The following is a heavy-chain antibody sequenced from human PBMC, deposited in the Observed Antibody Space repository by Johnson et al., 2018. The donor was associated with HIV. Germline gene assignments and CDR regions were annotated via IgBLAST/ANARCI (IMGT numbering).Heavy chain of an antibody. J-gene: IGHJ3*02. CDR2: IYSGGTT. V-gene: IGHV3-66*01. Sequence: VQLVESGGGVVRPGGSLRLSCAASGFTVSSNYMSWVRPAPGKGLEWVSVIYSGGTTWYADSVKGRFTISRDNAKNSLSLQMNSLRAGDTAVYYCARGSSYYYDSSGYAFDIWGQGTMVTVSS. CDR1: GFTVSSNY. D-gene: IGHD3-22*01. CDR3: ARGSSYYYDSSGYAFDI.